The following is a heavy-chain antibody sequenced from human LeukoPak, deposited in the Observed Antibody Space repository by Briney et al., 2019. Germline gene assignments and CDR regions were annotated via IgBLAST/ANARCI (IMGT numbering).Heavy chain of an antibody. CDR3: AMSRGYSYGVDC. CDR1: GGTFSSYA. Sequence: SVKVSCKASGGTFSSYAISWVRQAPGQGLEWMGGIIPIFGTANYAQKFQGRVTITADESTSTAYMELSSLRAEDTAVYYCAMSRGYSYGVDCWGQGTLVTVSS. V-gene: IGHV1-69*01. CDR2: IIPIFGTA. J-gene: IGHJ4*02. D-gene: IGHD5-18*01.